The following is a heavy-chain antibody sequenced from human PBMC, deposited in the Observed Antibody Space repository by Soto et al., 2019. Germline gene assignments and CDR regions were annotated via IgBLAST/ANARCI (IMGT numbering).Heavy chain of an antibody. D-gene: IGHD2-21*02. CDR3: ARGGIVVVTAIPSDAFDI. V-gene: IGHV4-30-4*01. CDR2: IYYSGST. CDR1: GGSISSGDYY. Sequence: SETLSLTCPVSGGSISSGDYYWSWIRQPPGKGLEWIGYIYYSGSTYYNPSLKSRVTISVDTSKNQFSLKLSSVTATDTAVYYCARGGIVVVTAIPSDAFDIWGQGTMVTVSS. J-gene: IGHJ3*02.